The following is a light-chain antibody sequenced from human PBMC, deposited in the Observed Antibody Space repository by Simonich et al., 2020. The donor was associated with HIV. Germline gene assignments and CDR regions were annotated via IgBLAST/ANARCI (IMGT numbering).Light chain of an antibody. CDR2: DVS. Sequence: QSALTQPASVSGSLGQSITISCTGTSSDVGGYNYVSWYQQHPGKAPTLMIYDVSKRPSGVSNRFSGSKAGNTASLTISGLQAEDEADYYCSSYTSSSTWVFGGGTKLTVL. J-gene: IGLJ3*02. CDR1: SSDVGGYNY. CDR3: SSYTSSSTWV. V-gene: IGLV2-14*01.